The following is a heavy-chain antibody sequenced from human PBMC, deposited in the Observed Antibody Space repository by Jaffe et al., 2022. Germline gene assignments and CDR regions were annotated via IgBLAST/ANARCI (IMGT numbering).Heavy chain of an antibody. CDR1: GGSISSSNW. J-gene: IGHJ4*02. D-gene: IGHD3-9*01. Sequence: QVQLQESGPGLVKPSGTLSLTCAVSGGSISSSNWWSWIRQPPGKGLEWIGEIYHSGSTNYNPSLKSRVTISVDKSKNQFSLKLSSVTAADTAVYYCARTIRRPNIYDILTGSTIDYFDYWGQGTLVTVSS. CDR2: IYHSGST. V-gene: IGHV4-4*02. CDR3: ARTIRRPNIYDILTGSTIDYFDY.